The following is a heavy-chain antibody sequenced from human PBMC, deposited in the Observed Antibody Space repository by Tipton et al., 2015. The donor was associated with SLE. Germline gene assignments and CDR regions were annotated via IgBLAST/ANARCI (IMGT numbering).Heavy chain of an antibody. CDR1: GGSISSGGYY. D-gene: IGHD3-10*01. Sequence: LRLSCTVSGGSISSGGYYWSWIRQHPGKGLEWIGHIYYSGSTSYNPSLKSRLTISIDTSENQFSLKLNSVTAADTAVYYCARDSRVTTYYYYGMDVWGQGTTVTVSS. J-gene: IGHJ6*02. CDR3: ARDSRVTTYYYYGMDV. CDR2: IYYSGST. V-gene: IGHV4-31*03.